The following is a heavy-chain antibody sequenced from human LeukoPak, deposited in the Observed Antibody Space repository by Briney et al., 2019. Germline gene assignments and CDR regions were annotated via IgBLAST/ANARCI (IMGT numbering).Heavy chain of an antibody. J-gene: IGHJ4*02. V-gene: IGHV3-48*03. CDR3: AGGDSSGYYPIDY. Sequence: PGGSLRLSCAASGFTFRNYEMNWVRQAPGKGLEWVSYISSSGSTIYYADSVKGRFTISRDNAKNSLYLQMNSLSAEDTAVYYCAGGDSSGYYPIDYWGQGTLVTVSS. D-gene: IGHD3-22*01. CDR1: GFTFRNYE. CDR2: ISSSGSTI.